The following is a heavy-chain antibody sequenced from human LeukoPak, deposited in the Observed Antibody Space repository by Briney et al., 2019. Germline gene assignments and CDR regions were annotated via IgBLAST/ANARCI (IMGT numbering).Heavy chain of an antibody. CDR3: PKGYSSGSYYPY. CDR1: GGSISSGGYY. Sequence: SETLSLTCTVSGGSISSGGYYWSWIRQHPGKGLEWIGYIYYSGSTYYNPSLKSRVTISVDTSKNQFCLKLSSVTAADTAVYYCPKGYSSGSYYPYWGQGPLVTVSS. V-gene: IGHV4-31*03. D-gene: IGHD3-10*01. J-gene: IGHJ4*02. CDR2: IYYSGST.